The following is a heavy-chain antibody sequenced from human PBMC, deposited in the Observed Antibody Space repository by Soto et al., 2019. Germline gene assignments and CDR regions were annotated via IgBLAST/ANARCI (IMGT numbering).Heavy chain of an antibody. CDR2: INHSGST. D-gene: IGHD3-10*01. CDR1: GGSFSGYY. V-gene: IGHV4-34*01. CDR3: ARENYGSGSSFDY. J-gene: IGHJ4*02. Sequence: SETLSLTCAVYGGSFSGYYWSWIRQPPGKGLEWIGEINHSGSTNYNPSLKSRATISVDTSKNQFSLKLSSVTAADTAVYYCARENYGSGSSFDYWGRGTLVTVSS.